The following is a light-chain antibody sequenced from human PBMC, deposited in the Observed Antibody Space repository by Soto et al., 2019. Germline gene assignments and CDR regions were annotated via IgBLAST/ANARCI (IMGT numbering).Light chain of an antibody. CDR2: AAS. CDR3: QQYYSYPYS. Sequence: AIRMTQSPSSLSASIGYRVTITCRASQGISSYLAWYQQKPGKAPKLLIYAASTLQSGVPSRFSGSGSGTDFTLTISCLQSEDFATYYCQQYYSYPYSFGQGTTLGIK. CDR1: QGISSY. J-gene: IGKJ2*01. V-gene: IGKV1-8*01.